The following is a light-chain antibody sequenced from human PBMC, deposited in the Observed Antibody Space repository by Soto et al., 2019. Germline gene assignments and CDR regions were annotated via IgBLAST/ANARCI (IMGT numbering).Light chain of an antibody. CDR2: DAS. CDR3: QQYDVWPALT. Sequence: EIVMTQSPATLSVSPGERANLSCRASQSVSSSYLAWYQQKPGQAPRLLIYDASNRATGIPARFSGSGSGTDFTLTISSLESEDFAVYYCQQYDVWPALTFGGGTKVDNK. V-gene: IGKV3D-15*01. CDR1: QSVSSSY. J-gene: IGKJ4*01.